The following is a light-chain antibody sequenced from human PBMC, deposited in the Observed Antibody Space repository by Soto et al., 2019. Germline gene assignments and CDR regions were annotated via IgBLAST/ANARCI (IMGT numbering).Light chain of an antibody. CDR1: SSDVGAYNY. Sequence: QSVLTQPASVSGSPGQSITISCTGTSSDVGAYNYVSWFQQHPGKAPKLMIYEVINRPSGVSNRFSGSKSGNTASLTISRLQPEDEADYYCSSYTSSSTLVFGGGTKLTVL. J-gene: IGLJ2*01. CDR3: SSYTSSSTLV. CDR2: EVI. V-gene: IGLV2-14*01.